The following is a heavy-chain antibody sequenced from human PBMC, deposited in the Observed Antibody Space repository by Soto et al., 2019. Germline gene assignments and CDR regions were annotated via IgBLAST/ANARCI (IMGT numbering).Heavy chain of an antibody. CDR2: IYYSGST. CDR3: ARLGFMITFGGFDC. Sequence: HVQLQESGPGLVKPSETLSLTCTVSGGSISSYYWSWIRQPPGKGLEWIGYIYYSGSTNYNPSLKSRVTISVDTSKNQFSLKLSSVTAADTAVYYCARLGFMITFGGFDCWGQGTLVTVSS. V-gene: IGHV4-59*08. D-gene: IGHD3-16*01. CDR1: GGSISSYY. J-gene: IGHJ4*02.